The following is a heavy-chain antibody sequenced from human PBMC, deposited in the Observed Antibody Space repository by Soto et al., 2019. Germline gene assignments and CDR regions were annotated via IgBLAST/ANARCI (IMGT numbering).Heavy chain of an antibody. CDR2: INAAGST. Sequence: EVQLVESGGTLVQPGGSLRLSCAASGFDASVNYMTWVRQAPGKGLEWVSLINAAGSTLYADSVKGRFTISRDDSNNTLSLQMNSLRVEDTAMYYCVRANYYYGMDVWGQGTAVTVSS. CDR3: VRANYYYGMDV. J-gene: IGHJ6*02. V-gene: IGHV3-66*01. CDR1: GFDASVNY.